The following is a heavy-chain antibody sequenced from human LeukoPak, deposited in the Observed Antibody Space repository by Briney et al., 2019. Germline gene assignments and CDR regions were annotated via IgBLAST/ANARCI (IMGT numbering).Heavy chain of an antibody. D-gene: IGHD6-19*01. CDR1: GGSISSYY. CDR2: IYYSVST. V-gene: IGHV4-59*01. CDR3: ARTSSGSAYYYYGMDV. Sequence: SETLSLTCTVSGGSISSYYWSWIRQPPGKGLEWIGYIYYSVSTNYNPSLKSRVPISVDTSKNQFSLKLSSVTAADTAVYYCARTSSGSAYYYYGMDVWGQGTTVTVSS. J-gene: IGHJ6*02.